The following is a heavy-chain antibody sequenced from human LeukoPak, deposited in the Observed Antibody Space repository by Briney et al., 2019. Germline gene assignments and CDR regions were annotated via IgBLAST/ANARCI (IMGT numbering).Heavy chain of an antibody. V-gene: IGHV1-2*02. Sequence: ASVKVSCKASGYTFTGYYMHWVRQAPGQGLEWMGWINPNSGGTNYAQKFQGRVTMTRDTSISTAYMELSSLRSEDTAVYYCARSDYDILTGYRGWFDPWGQGTLVTVSS. D-gene: IGHD3-9*01. CDR2: INPNSGGT. J-gene: IGHJ5*02. CDR3: ARSDYDILTGYRGWFDP. CDR1: GYTFTGYY.